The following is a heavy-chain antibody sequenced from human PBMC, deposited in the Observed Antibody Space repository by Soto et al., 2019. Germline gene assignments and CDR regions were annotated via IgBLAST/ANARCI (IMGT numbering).Heavy chain of an antibody. J-gene: IGHJ4*02. CDR3: AREGYTSSSIHSFLDS. CDR2: IIPFLGTT. V-gene: IGHV1-69*10. Sequence: SVKVSCKASGCTFSSYGISWVRQAPGQGLEWMGRIIPFLGTTNYAQNFQDRLTVTADTSTNTAFMELSSLRSDDTAVYYCAREGYTSSSIHSFLDSWGQGTLVTVSS. CDR1: GCTFSSYG. D-gene: IGHD6-6*01.